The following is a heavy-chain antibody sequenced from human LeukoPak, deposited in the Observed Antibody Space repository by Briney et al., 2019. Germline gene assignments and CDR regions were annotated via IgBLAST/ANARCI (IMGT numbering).Heavy chain of an antibody. J-gene: IGHJ4*02. CDR1: GFTLSNHW. V-gene: IGHV3-74*01. Sequence: SGGSLILSCAASGFTLSNHWMHWVRQAPGKGLVWVSRINNDGTITTYADSVKGRFTISRDNAKSTLYLQMDSLRAEDTAVYYCARPYCSGGTCYFDYWGRGTLVTVSS. CDR3: ARPYCSGGTCYFDY. D-gene: IGHD2-15*01. CDR2: INNDGTIT.